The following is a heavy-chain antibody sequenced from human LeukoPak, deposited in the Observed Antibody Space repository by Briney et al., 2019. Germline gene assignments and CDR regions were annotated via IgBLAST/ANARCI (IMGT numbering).Heavy chain of an antibody. Sequence: PSQTLSLTCTVSGGSISSGSYYWSWIRQPAGKGLEWIGRIYTSGSTNYNPSLKSRVTISVNTSKNQFSLKLSSVTAADTAVYYCARRSYFYYFDYWGQGTLVTVSS. V-gene: IGHV4-61*02. J-gene: IGHJ4*02. CDR1: GGSISSGSYY. CDR2: IYTSGST. CDR3: ARRSYFYYFDY. D-gene: IGHD3-10*01.